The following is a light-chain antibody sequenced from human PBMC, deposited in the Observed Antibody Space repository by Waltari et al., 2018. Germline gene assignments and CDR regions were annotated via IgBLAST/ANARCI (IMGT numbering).Light chain of an antibody. J-gene: IGLJ2*01. CDR1: SLSTYY. Sequence: SSELTQDPVVSVALGQPVRITCQGDSLSTYYVSWFQQKPGQAPALVIYGKNNRPSGIPDRFSASSSGSTASLTIIWAQAEDEADYYCHSRDSSGDVLIGGGTKLTVV. V-gene: IGLV3-19*01. CDR3: HSRDSSGDVL. CDR2: GKN.